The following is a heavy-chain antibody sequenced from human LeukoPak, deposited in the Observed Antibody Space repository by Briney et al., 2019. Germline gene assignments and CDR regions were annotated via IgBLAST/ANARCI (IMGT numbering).Heavy chain of an antibody. J-gene: IGHJ3*02. CDR2: ISTDGSST. Sequence: QAGGSLRLSCAASGFTFSSYWMHWVRQAPGKGLVWVSRISTDGSSTNSADSAKGRLTISRDNAKNTLYLQMNSLGAEDTAVYYCVREYSSSSGRAFDMWGQGTMVTVSP. CDR1: GFTFSSYW. CDR3: VREYSSSSGRAFDM. V-gene: IGHV3-74*01. D-gene: IGHD6-6*01.